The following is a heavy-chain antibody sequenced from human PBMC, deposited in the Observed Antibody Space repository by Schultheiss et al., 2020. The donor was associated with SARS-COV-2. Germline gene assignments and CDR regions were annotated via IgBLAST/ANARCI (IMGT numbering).Heavy chain of an antibody. CDR2: IYHSGST. CDR3: ARVNPIFGVVNDY. V-gene: IGHV4-59*12. CDR1: GGSISSYY. Sequence: SETLSLTCTVSGGSISSYYWSWIRQPPGKGLEWIGYIYHSGSTYYNPSLKSRVTISVDRSKNQFSLKLSSVTAADTAVYYCARVNPIFGVVNDYWGQGTLVTVSS. D-gene: IGHD3-3*01. J-gene: IGHJ4*02.